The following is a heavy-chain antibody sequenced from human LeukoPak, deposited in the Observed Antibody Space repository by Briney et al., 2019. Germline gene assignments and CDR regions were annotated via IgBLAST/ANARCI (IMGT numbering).Heavy chain of an antibody. CDR1: GTTFSRYW. J-gene: IGHJ5*02. V-gene: IGHV3-7*05. D-gene: IGHD1-7*01. Sequence: GGSLRLSCAASGTTFSRYWMSWVRQAPGKGLEWVANIKKDGSEKYYVDSVKGRSSISRDPSKNSIYLQMTCLRAEVTAVYYCARCRTGTTTWFDPWGQGTLVTVSP. CDR3: ARCRTGTTTWFDP. CDR2: IKKDGSEK.